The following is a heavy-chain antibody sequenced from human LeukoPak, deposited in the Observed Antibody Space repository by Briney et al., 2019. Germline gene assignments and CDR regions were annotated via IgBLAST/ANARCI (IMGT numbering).Heavy chain of an antibody. CDR3: AKSVTGSNSWYYFYGMDV. V-gene: IGHV3-9*01. J-gene: IGHJ6*02. Sequence: PGRSLGLSCAASGFTFDDYAMHWVRQAPGKGLEWVSGISWKSGSKGCADSVKGRFTISRDNAKNSLYLQMNSLRGEDTALYYCAKSVTGSNSWYYFYGMDVWGQGTTVTVSS. D-gene: IGHD6-19*01. CDR1: GFTFDDYA. CDR2: ISWKSGSK.